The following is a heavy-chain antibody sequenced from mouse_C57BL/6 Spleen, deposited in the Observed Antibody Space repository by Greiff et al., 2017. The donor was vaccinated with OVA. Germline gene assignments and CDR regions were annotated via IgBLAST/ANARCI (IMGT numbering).Heavy chain of an antibody. J-gene: IGHJ4*01. CDR1: GYTFTSYW. D-gene: IGHD1-1*01. V-gene: IGHV1-69*01. CDR3: ARRTTVVARAMDY. CDR2: IDPSDSYT. Sequence: VQLQQPGAELVMPGASVKLSCKASGYTFTSYWMHWVKQRPGQGLEWIGEIDPSDSYTNYNQKFKGKSTLTVDKSSSTAYMQLSSLTSEDSAVYYCARRTTVVARAMDYWGQGTSVTVSS.